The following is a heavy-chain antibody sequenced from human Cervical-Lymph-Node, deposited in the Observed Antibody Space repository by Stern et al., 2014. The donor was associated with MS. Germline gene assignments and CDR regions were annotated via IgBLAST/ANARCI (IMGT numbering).Heavy chain of an antibody. V-gene: IGHV4-31*03. Sequence: VQLLESGPGLVKPSQTLSLTCTVSGGSISSDDKYWNWIRQLPGKGLERIGYISYSGNTYNTPSLKSRFTISADTSKNQFSLKLSSVTSADTAVYYCARDGPQVGAGSFDIWGRGTMVTVSS. D-gene: IGHD1-26*01. CDR2: ISYSGNT. CDR1: GGSISSDDKY. CDR3: ARDGPQVGAGSFDI. J-gene: IGHJ3*02.